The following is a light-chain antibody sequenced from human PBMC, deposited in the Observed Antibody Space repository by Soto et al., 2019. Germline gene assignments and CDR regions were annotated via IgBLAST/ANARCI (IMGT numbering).Light chain of an antibody. CDR2: SAS. Sequence: EIVLTQSPGTLSLSPGERATLSCRASQSVTSSYLAWYQPKPGQAPRLLIYSASSRAPGIPDRFSGSGSGTDFTLTIHRLEPEDFAVYYCPQYGSSPLYSFGQGTKLEIK. J-gene: IGKJ2*03. CDR1: QSVTSSY. CDR3: PQYGSSPLYS. V-gene: IGKV3-20*01.